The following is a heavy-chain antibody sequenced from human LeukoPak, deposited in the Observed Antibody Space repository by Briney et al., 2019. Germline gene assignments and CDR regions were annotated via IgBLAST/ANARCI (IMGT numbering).Heavy chain of an antibody. Sequence: PGGSLRLSCAASGFTLSSYSMNWVRQAPGKGLEWVSSISSSSSYIYYADSVKGRFTISRDNAKNSLYLQINSLRAEDTAVYYCARSFWSGFGFMDVWGKGTTVTVSS. V-gene: IGHV3-21*01. CDR1: GFTLSSYS. CDR2: ISSSSSYI. CDR3: ARSFWSGFGFMDV. J-gene: IGHJ6*03. D-gene: IGHD3-3*01.